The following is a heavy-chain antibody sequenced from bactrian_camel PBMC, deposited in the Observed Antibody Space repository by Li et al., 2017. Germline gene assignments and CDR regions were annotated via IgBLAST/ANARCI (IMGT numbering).Heavy chain of an antibody. V-gene: IGHV3S40*01. Sequence: VQLVESGGGSVQAGGSLRLSCAASGFTFTHYAMSWVRQAPGKGLEWVSAIASGGGTTYYADSVEGRFTRSQDNAKTAVYLQMNSLEPEDTAVYYCAADKWYRGGCQSELRPDFAYWGQGTQVTVS. CDR2: IASGGGTT. CDR3: AADKWYRGGCQSELRPDFAY. CDR1: GFTFTHYA. J-gene: IGHJ6*01. D-gene: IGHD2*01.